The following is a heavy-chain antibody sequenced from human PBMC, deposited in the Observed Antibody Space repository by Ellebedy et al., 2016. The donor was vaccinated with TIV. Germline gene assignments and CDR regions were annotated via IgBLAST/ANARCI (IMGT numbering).Heavy chain of an antibody. V-gene: IGHV3-9*01. D-gene: IGHD3-10*01. CDR1: GFTFDEHA. CDR2: MIWDGGTI. J-gene: IGHJ3*01. CDR3: VKDMAPGGSDL. Sequence: SLKISCAGSGFTFDEHAMHWVRQSPGKGLEWVSGMIWDGGTIGYADSVKGRFTISRDIAKNSLYLQMNSLKPEDTALYYCVKDMAPGGSDLWGQGTMVTVPS.